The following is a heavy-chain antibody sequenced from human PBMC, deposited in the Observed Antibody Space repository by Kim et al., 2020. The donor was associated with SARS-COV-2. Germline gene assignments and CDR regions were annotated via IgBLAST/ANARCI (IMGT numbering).Heavy chain of an antibody. CDR2: IYYSGST. CDR3: ARELQLVQDIWFDP. D-gene: IGHD6-13*01. J-gene: IGHJ5*02. Sequence: SETLSLTCTVSGGSISSGGYYWSWIRQHPAKGLEWIGNIYYSGSTYYNPSLKSRVIISVDTSKNQFSLKLSSVTAADTAVYYCARELQLVQDIWFDPWGQGTLVTVSS. CDR1: GGSISSGGYY. V-gene: IGHV4-31*03.